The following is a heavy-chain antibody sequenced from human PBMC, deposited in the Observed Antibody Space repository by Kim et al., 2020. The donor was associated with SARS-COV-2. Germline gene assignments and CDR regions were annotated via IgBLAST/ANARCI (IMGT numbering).Heavy chain of an antibody. CDR1: GGSISSGDYY. V-gene: IGHV4-30-4*01. CDR2: IYYSGST. Sequence: SETLSLTCTVSGGSISSGDYYWSWIRQPPGKGLEWIGYIYYSGSTYYNPSLKSRVTISVDTSKNQFSLKLSSVTAADTAVYYCARATTTYCSSTSCYTPLYYYYYYMDVWGKGTTVTVSS. CDR3: ARATTTYCSSTSCYTPLYYYYYYMDV. J-gene: IGHJ6*03. D-gene: IGHD2-2*02.